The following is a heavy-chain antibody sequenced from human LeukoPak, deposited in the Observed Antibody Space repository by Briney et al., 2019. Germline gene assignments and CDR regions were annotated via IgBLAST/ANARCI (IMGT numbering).Heavy chain of an antibody. V-gene: IGHV3-64*01. D-gene: IGHD3-16*02. CDR2: ISSNGGST. CDR3: ARESSSLLDY. Sequence: GGSLRLSCAASGFTLSSTSYAMHWVRQAPGKGLEYVSAISSNGGSTYYANSVKGRFTISRDNSKNTLYLQMGSLRAEDMAVYYCARESSSLLDYWGQGTLVTVSS. J-gene: IGHJ4*02. CDR1: GFTLSSTSYA.